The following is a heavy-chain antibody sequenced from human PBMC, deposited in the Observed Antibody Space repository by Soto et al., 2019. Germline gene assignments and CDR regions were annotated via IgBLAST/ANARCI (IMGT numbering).Heavy chain of an antibody. J-gene: IGHJ6*02. CDR3: AKVRGYCSGGSCYSGSEYGMDV. D-gene: IGHD2-15*01. Sequence: EVQLLESGGGLVQPGGSLRVSCAASGFTFSIYAMNWVRQAPGKGLEWVASISNTGGRTDYADSVKGRFTISRDNSKNTLYLQMNSLRAEDTAVYYCAKVRGYCSGGSCYSGSEYGMDVWGQGTTVSVSS. CDR1: GFTFSIYA. CDR2: ISNTGGRT. V-gene: IGHV3-23*01.